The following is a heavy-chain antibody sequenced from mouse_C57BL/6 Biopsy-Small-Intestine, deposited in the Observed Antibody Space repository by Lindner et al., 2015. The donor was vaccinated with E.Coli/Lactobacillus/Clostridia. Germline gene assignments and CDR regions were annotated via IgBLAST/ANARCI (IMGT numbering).Heavy chain of an antibody. CDR2: IYPGDGDT. D-gene: IGHD2-2*01. Sequence: VQLQESGPELVKPGASVKISCKASGYAFSSSWMNWVKHRPGKGLEWIGRIYPGDGDTNYSGMFKGKVTLTADKSSSTAYLQLSSLTSEDSAVYFCARSHNGFYAMDYWGQGVSVTVSS. CDR3: ARSHNGFYAMDY. V-gene: IGHV1-82*01. J-gene: IGHJ4*01. CDR1: GYAFSSSW.